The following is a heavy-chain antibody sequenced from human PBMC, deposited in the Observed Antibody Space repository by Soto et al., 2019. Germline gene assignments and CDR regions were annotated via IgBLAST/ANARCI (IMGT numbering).Heavy chain of an antibody. CDR2: IARDGHT. CDR3: AGGRDYDY. J-gene: IGHJ4*02. D-gene: IGHD1-26*01. CDR1: GGSITTSVL. Sequence: PSETLSLTCDVSGGSITTSVLLTWVLQFPWRGLEWIGEIARDGHTNYNPSLSGRVTMSVDLSNSQFSLNVASVNAADTAVYFCAGGRDYDYWGQGTLVTVSS. V-gene: IGHV4-4*02.